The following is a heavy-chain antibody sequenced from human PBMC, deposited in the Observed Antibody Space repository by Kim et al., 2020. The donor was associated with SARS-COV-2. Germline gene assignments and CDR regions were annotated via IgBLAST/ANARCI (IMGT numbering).Heavy chain of an antibody. CDR3: ARYFDL. V-gene: IGHV3-48*04. Sequence: GGSLRLSCAASGFTFSSYSMTWVRQAPGKGLEWVSYISSSISTIYYADSVKGRFTISRDNAKNSLYLQMNSLSAEDTAVYYCARYFDLWGRGTLVTVSS. CDR2: ISSSISTI. CDR1: GFTFSSYS. J-gene: IGHJ2*01.